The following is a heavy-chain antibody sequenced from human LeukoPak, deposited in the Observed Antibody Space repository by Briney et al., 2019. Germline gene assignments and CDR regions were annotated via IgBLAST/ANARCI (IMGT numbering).Heavy chain of an antibody. Sequence: SETLSLTCAVYGGSISTTTYYWGWIRQPPGKGLEWIGTIYYSGSTYYNPSLKSRVTISVDTSKNQFSLKLSSVTAADTAVYYCARQAYSSNLGWFDPWGQGTLVTVSS. CDR2: IYYSGST. D-gene: IGHD6-13*01. CDR1: GGSISTTTYY. J-gene: IGHJ5*02. V-gene: IGHV4-39*01. CDR3: ARQAYSSNLGWFDP.